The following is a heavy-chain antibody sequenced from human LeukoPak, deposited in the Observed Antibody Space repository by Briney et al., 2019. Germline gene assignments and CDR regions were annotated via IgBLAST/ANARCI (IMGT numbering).Heavy chain of an antibody. Sequence: GGSLRLSCAASGFTFSSYSMNWVRQAPGKGLEWVSSISSSSSYIYYADSVKGRFTISRDNAKNSLYLQMKSLRVEDTAVYYCARGKSGSYGTKGYWGQGTLVTVSS. V-gene: IGHV3-21*01. CDR3: ARGKSGSYGTKGY. CDR1: GFTFSSYS. CDR2: ISSSSSYI. D-gene: IGHD1-26*01. J-gene: IGHJ4*02.